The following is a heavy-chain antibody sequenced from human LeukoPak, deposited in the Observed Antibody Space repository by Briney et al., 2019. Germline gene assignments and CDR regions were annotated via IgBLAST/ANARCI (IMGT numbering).Heavy chain of an antibody. Sequence: GASVKVSCKASGYTFTGYYMHRVRQAPGQGLEWMGWINPNSGGTDYAQKFQGRVTMTRDTSISTAYMEVSRLRSDDTAVYYCARDYYDSSGYSRFDPWGQGTLVTVSS. CDR3: ARDYYDSSGYSRFDP. CDR1: GYTFTGYY. CDR2: INPNSGGT. V-gene: IGHV1-2*02. D-gene: IGHD3-22*01. J-gene: IGHJ5*02.